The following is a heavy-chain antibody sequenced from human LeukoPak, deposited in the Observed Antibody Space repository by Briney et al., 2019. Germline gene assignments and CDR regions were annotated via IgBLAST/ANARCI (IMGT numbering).Heavy chain of an antibody. CDR1: GFSISNYW. CDR2: INHSGST. J-gene: IGHJ4*02. V-gene: IGHV4-34*01. CDR3: ARVTCRDGYNSNTHNRKEDLFDY. Sequence: PGGSLRLSCAASGFSISNYWMNWVRQAPGKGLEWIGEINHSGSTNYNPSLKSRVTISVDTSKNQFSLKLSSVTAADTAVYYCARVTCRDGYNSNTHNRKEDLFDYWGQGTLVTVSS. D-gene: IGHD5-24*01.